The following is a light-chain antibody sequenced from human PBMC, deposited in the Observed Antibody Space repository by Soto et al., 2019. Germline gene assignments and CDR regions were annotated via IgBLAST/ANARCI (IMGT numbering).Light chain of an antibody. V-gene: IGLV1-44*01. CDR1: SSNIGSNT. Sequence: QSVLTQPPSASGTPGQRVTISCSGSSSNIGSNTVNWYQQLPGTAPTLLIYSNNQRPTGVPDRLSGSKFGTSASRAISGLQSEDEADYYCAARDDSLKGVVLGGGTKLTVL. CDR2: SNN. J-gene: IGLJ2*01. CDR3: AARDDSLKGVV.